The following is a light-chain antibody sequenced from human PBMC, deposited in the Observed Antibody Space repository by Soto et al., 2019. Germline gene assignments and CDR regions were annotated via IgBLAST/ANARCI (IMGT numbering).Light chain of an antibody. CDR3: EYYGTSIT. J-gene: IGKJ4*01. CDR1: QSIDNNH. CDR2: GTS. V-gene: IGKV3-20*01. Sequence: EIVLTQSPGALSFSQGEGFTLSFRASQSIDNNHLAWYQQKPGQAPRLLIHGTSNRATGIPDRFSGSGSGTDFTLTFSRLEPEDFAVYYCEYYGTSITFGGGTKVDIK.